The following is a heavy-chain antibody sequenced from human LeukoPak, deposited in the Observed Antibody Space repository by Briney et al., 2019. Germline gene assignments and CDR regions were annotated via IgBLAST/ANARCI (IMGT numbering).Heavy chain of an antibody. J-gene: IGHJ4*02. CDR1: GYTFTAHG. V-gene: IGHV1-18*01. CDR2: IRAYNGYT. CDR3: ARVGTGTRSFDS. Sequence: ASVKVSCKTSGYTFTAHGINWVRQAPGQGLEWMGRIRAYNGYTNYGRRFQGRVTMTTNPSTNTAYMELRSLRSDDTAVYYCARVGTGTRSFDSWGQGTLVTVSS. D-gene: IGHD1/OR15-1a*01.